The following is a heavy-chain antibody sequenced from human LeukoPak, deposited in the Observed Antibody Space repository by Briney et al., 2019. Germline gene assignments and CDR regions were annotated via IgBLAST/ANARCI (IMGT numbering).Heavy chain of an antibody. Sequence: GGSLRLSCAASGFTFSSYSMNWVRQAPGKGLEWVSSISSSSSYIYYADSVRGRFTISRDNAKNSLYLQMNSLRAEDTAVYYCARTNTAMVQALDYWGQGTLVTVSS. J-gene: IGHJ4*02. D-gene: IGHD5-18*01. CDR3: ARTNTAMVQALDY. V-gene: IGHV3-21*01. CDR2: ISSSSSYI. CDR1: GFTFSSYS.